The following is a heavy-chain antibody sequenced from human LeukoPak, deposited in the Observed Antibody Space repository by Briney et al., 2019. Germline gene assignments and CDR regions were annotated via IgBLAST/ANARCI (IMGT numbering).Heavy chain of an antibody. D-gene: IGHD2-2*01. CDR1: GFTFSSYS. CDR3: ARDIVVVPAAMGYYYGMDV. CDR2: ISSSSSYI. V-gene: IGHV3-21*01. J-gene: IGHJ6*02. Sequence: GGSLRLSCAASGFTFSSYSMNWVRQAPGKGLEWVSSISSSSSYIYYADSVKGRFTISRDNAKNSLYLQMNSLIAEDTAVYYCARDIVVVPAAMGYYYGMDVWGQGTTVTVSS.